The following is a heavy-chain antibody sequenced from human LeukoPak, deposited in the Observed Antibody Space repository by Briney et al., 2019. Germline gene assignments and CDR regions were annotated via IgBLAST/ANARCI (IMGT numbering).Heavy chain of an antibody. V-gene: IGHV3-7*01. CDR3: ARDLGWLQSDY. CDR2: IKKDGSEQ. D-gene: IGHD5-24*01. CDR1: GFSFSDHW. J-gene: IGHJ4*02. Sequence: PGGSLRLSCVASGFSFSDHWMNWFRQAPWKGLEWVATIKKDGSEQYYVDSMKGRFTISRDNAKNSVYLQINSLRAEDTAVYYCARDLGWLQSDYWGQGTLVTVSS.